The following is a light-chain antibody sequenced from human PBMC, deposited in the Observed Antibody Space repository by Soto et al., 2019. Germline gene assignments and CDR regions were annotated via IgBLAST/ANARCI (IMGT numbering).Light chain of an antibody. Sequence: EIVMTQSPATLSVSPGERVILSCRASQSVSTDLAWYQQKPGQAPRLLIYRASTRATGIPARFSGGGSGTEFTLXIXSXQSEDFALYICQQYNGWPPRWTFGQGTKVEIK. V-gene: IGKV3-15*01. CDR3: QQYNGWPPRWT. CDR1: QSVSTD. J-gene: IGKJ1*01. CDR2: RAS.